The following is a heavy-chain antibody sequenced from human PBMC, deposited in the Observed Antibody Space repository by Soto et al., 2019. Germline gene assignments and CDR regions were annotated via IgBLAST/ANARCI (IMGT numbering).Heavy chain of an antibody. V-gene: IGHV4-59*01. J-gene: IGHJ4*02. CDR2: IYYSGST. D-gene: IGHD6-13*01. Sequence: PSETLSLTCTVSGGSIISYYWSWIRQPPGKGLEWIGYIYYSGSTNYNPSLKSRVTISVDTSKNQFSLKLSSVTAADTAVYYCARAPAPLYSSSWYYLDYWGQGTLVTVSS. CDR3: ARAPAPLYSSSWYYLDY. CDR1: GGSIISYY.